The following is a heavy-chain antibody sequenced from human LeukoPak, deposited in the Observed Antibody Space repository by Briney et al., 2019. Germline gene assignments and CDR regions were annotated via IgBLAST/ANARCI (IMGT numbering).Heavy chain of an antibody. D-gene: IGHD6-6*01. J-gene: IGHJ1*01. Sequence: ASETLSLTCTVSGGSISSSSYYWGWIRQPPGKGLEWIGSLYYSGGTYYNPSLKSRVTISVDTSKNQFSLNLNSVTAADTAVYYCARGGAARLHFQNWGQGTLVTVSS. V-gene: IGHV4-39*07. CDR2: LYYSGGT. CDR1: GGSISSSSYY. CDR3: ARGGAARLHFQN.